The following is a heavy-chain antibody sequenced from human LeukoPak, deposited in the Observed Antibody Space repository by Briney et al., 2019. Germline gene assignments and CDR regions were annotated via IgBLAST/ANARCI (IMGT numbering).Heavy chain of an antibody. J-gene: IGHJ3*02. Sequence: ASVKVSCKASGYTFTGYYMHWVRQAPGQGLEWMGWINPNSGGTNYAQKFQGRVTMTRDTSISTAYMELSRLRSDDTAVYYCARDSTLSITMVRGAAFDIWGQGTMVTVSS. V-gene: IGHV1-2*02. CDR3: ARDSTLSITMVRGAAFDI. CDR1: GYTFTGYY. CDR2: INPNSGGT. D-gene: IGHD3-10*01.